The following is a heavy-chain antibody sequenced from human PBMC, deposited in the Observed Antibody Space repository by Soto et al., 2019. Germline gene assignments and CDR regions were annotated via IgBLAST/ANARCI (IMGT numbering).Heavy chain of an antibody. CDR3: AKDTRQADCVRWFDS. D-gene: IGHD2-21*02. Sequence: EVHLLESGGGLVQPGGSLRLSCTASGFTFSSYAMTWVRQAPGRGLEGVSGITASGGRTYYADSVKGRFTISRDNSKSTLYLQMNSLRAEDTAVYYCAKDTRQADCVRWFDSWGQGTLVTVSS. J-gene: IGHJ5*01. V-gene: IGHV3-23*01. CDR1: GFTFSSYA. CDR2: ITASGGRT.